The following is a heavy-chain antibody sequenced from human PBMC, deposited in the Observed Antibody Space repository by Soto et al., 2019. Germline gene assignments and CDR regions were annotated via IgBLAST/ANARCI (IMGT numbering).Heavy chain of an antibody. Sequence: XGSLRLSCSASGFSFSLYWMHWVRQAPGKGLVWVSRINGDGSDTSYGDSVKGRFTTSRDNAKNTLYLHMNSLGAEDTAVYYCARDFGEVGATAVYDIWGQGTMVTVSS. V-gene: IGHV3-74*01. CDR1: GFSFSLYW. CDR3: ARDFGEVGATAVYDI. J-gene: IGHJ3*02. D-gene: IGHD1-26*01. CDR2: INGDGSDT.